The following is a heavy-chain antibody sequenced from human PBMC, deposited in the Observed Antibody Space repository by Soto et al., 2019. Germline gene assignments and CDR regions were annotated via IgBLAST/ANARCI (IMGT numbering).Heavy chain of an antibody. CDR1: GGSFSGYY. J-gene: IGHJ3*02. D-gene: IGHD1-1*01. CDR2: INHSGST. Sequence: QVQLQQWGAGLLKPSETLSLTCAVYGGSFSGYYWSWIRQPPGKGLEWIGEINHSGSTNYNPSLKSRVTISVDTSKNQFSLKLSSVTAADTAVYYCARGKRRQPRGCAFDIWGQGTMVTVSS. CDR3: ARGKRRQPRGCAFDI. V-gene: IGHV4-34*01.